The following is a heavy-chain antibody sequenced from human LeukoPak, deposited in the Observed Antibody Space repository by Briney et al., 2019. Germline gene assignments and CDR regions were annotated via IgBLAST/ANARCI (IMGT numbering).Heavy chain of an antibody. CDR3: TRWSGFNY. D-gene: IGHD3-3*01. CDR2: IRGKASGGTT. J-gene: IGHJ4*02. Sequence: PGGSLRLSCTASGFTFADYAMTWFRQAPGEGLECVGLIRGKASGGTTEYAASVKGRFTISRDDLKSIVYLQMNSLQTEDTAVYYCTRWSGFNYWGQGTLVTVSS. V-gene: IGHV3-49*03. CDR1: GFTFADYA.